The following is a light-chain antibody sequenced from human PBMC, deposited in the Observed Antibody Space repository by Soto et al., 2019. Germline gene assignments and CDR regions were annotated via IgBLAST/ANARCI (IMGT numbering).Light chain of an antibody. CDR1: SSNIGAGYD. V-gene: IGLV1-40*01. CDR2: GNS. Sequence: QSVLTQPPSVSGAPGQRVTISCTGSSSNIGAGYDVHWYQQLPGTAPKLLIYGNSNRPSGVPDRFSGSKSGTSASLAITGLHAADEADYYCQSYDSRLSGWVFGGGTKLTVL. J-gene: IGLJ3*02. CDR3: QSYDSRLSGWV.